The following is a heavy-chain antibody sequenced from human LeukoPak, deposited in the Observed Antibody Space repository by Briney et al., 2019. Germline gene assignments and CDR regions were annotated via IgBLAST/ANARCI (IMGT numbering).Heavy chain of an antibody. V-gene: IGHV3-74*01. CDR2: ISNDGSTT. Sequence: PGGSLRLSCAASGFTFSSYWMCWVRQAPGKGLVWVSCISNDGSTTNYADSVKGRVTISRDNAKNTLYMQMNSLREEYTALYYCARERWLHISGNYYYYGMDVWGQGTTVTVSS. D-gene: IGHD5-24*01. J-gene: IGHJ6*02. CDR3: ARERWLHISGNYYYYGMDV. CDR1: GFTFSSYW.